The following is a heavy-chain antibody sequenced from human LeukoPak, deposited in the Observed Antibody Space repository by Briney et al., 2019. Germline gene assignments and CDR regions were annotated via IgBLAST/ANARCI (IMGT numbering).Heavy chain of an antibody. J-gene: IGHJ4*02. V-gene: IGHV3-48*02. CDR3: ASQLVFRSPFDY. Sequence: PGGSLRLSCAAFGFTFSAYSMNWVRQAPGKGLEWVSYISSSSSTIFYADSVKGRFTISRDNAKNSLYLQMNSLRDEDTAVYYCASQLVFRSPFDYWGQGTLVTVSS. CDR1: GFTFSAYS. CDR2: ISSSSSTI.